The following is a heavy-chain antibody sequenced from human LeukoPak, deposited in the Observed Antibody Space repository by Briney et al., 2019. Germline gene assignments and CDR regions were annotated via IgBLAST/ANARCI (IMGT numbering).Heavy chain of an antibody. D-gene: IGHD6-13*01. J-gene: IGHJ1*01. V-gene: IGHV1-2*02. CDR3: ARDQAPGSSSWYPGYFQH. Sequence: ASVKVSCKASGYTFTGYYMHWVRQAPGQGLEWMGWINPNSGGTNYAQKFQGRVTITTDESTSTAYMELSSLRSEDTAVYYCARDQAPGSSSWYPGYFQHWGQGTLVTVSS. CDR2: INPNSGGT. CDR1: GYTFTGYY.